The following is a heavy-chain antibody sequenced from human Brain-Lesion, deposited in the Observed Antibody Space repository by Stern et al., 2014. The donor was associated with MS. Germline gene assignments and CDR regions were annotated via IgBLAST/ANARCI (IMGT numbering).Heavy chain of an antibody. CDR2: IGRGDSDT. D-gene: IGHD6-6*01. V-gene: IGHV5-51*01. CDR1: GYRFTSHW. CDR3: ARRGDSSSSGFDY. J-gene: IGHJ4*02. Sequence: VQLVQSGAEVKKPGESLKISCKGSGYRFTSHWIGWVRQMPGKGLEWMGIIGRGDSDTRYSPSFQGQVTISADKSISTAYLQWSSLQASDTAMYYCARRGDSSSSGFDYWGQGTLVIVSS.